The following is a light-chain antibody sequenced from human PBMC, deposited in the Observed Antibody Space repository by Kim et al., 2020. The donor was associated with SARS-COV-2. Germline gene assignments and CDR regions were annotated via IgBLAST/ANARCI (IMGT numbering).Light chain of an antibody. CDR1: QSISSF. CDR2: AAS. J-gene: IGKJ2*01. CDR3: QQSYSTPYT. V-gene: IGKV1-39*01. Sequence: DIQMTQSPSSLSASVGDRVTITCRASQSISSFLNWYHQKPGKAPKLLISAASSLQSGVPLRFSGSGSGTDFTLTISSLQPEDFATYYCQQSYSTPYTFGQGTKLEI.